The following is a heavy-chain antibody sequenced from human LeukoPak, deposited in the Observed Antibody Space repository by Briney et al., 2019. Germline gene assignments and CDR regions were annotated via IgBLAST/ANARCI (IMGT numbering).Heavy chain of an antibody. CDR3: ARDKIDYYGSGSPTHFDY. CDR1: GFTFSSYS. CDR2: ISSSSSYI. V-gene: IGHV3-21*01. D-gene: IGHD3-10*01. Sequence: PGGSLRLSCAASGFTFSSYSMYWVRQAPGKGLEWVSSISSSSSYIYYADSVKGRFTISRDNAKNSLYLQMNSLRAEDTAVYYCARDKIDYYGSGSPTHFDYWGQGTLVTVSS. J-gene: IGHJ4*02.